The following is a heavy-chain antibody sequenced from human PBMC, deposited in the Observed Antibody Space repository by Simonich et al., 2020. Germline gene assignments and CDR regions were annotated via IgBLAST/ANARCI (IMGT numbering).Heavy chain of an antibody. J-gene: IGHJ6*02. CDR3: AKARVAARHYYYYGMDV. D-gene: IGHD6-6*01. Sequence: EVQLVESGGVVVQPGGSLRLSCAASGFTFDDYAMHWVRQAPGKGLEWDSIISWEGGSKYYADSVKGRFTIARDNSKNSLYLQMNSLRAEDTALYYCAKARVAARHYYYYGMDVWGQGTTVTVSS. CDR1: GFTFDDYA. CDR2: ISWEGGSK. V-gene: IGHV3-43D*04.